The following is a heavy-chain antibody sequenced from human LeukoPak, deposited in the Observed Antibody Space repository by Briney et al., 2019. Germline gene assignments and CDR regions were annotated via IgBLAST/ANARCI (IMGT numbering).Heavy chain of an antibody. V-gene: IGHV3-7*01. CDR2: IKQDGSEK. Sequence: GGSLRLSCVASGFTFSSYWMSWVRQAPGKGLEWVADIKQDGSEKYYVDSVKGRFTISRDNAKNSLYLQMNSLRAEDTAVYYCARGAWTFDYWGQGTLVSVSS. D-gene: IGHD3/OR15-3a*01. CDR1: GFTFSSYW. J-gene: IGHJ4*02. CDR3: ARGAWTFDY.